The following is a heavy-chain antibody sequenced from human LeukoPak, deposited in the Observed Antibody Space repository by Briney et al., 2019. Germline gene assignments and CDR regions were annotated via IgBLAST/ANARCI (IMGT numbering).Heavy chain of an antibody. J-gene: IGHJ4*02. CDR1: GGSISIGSYY. D-gene: IGHD3/OR15-3a*01. Sequence: SETLSLTCTVSGGSISIGSYYWSWIRQPAGKGLEWIGRIYTSGITNYNPSLKSRVTISVDTSKNQFSLKLSSVTAADTAMYYCARDLDLGGYDYWGQGTLVTVSS. CDR3: ARDLDLGGYDY. V-gene: IGHV4-61*02. CDR2: IYTSGIT.